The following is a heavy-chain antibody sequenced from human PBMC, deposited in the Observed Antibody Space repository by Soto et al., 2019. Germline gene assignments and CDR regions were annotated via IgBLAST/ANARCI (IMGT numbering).Heavy chain of an antibody. CDR3: ARSTYGLPYYFDY. V-gene: IGHV1-2*04. CDR2: INPNSGGT. Sequence: ASVKVSCKASGYTFTGYYMHWVRQAPGQGLEWMGWINPNSGGTNYAQKFQGWVTMTRDTSISTAYMELSRLRSDDTAVYYCARSTYGLPYYFDYWGQGTLVTVSS. CDR1: GYTFTGYY. J-gene: IGHJ4*02. D-gene: IGHD3-10*01.